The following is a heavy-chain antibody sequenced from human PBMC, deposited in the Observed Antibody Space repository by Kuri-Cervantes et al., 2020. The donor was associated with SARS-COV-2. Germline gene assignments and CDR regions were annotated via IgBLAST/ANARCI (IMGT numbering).Heavy chain of an antibody. Sequence: GGSLRLSCAASGFTFSSYEMNWVRQAPGKGLEWVSYISSSGSTIYYADSVKGRFTISRDNAKNSLYLQMNSLRAEDTAVYYCAREPPKKIFGVDLYYYYGMDVWGQGTTVTVSS. J-gene: IGHJ6*02. V-gene: IGHV3-48*03. D-gene: IGHD3-3*01. CDR3: AREPPKKIFGVDLYYYYGMDV. CDR1: GFTFSSYE. CDR2: ISSSGSTI.